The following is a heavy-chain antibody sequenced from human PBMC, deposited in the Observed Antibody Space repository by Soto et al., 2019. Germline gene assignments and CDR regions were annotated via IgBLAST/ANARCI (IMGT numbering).Heavy chain of an antibody. J-gene: IGHJ3*02. D-gene: IGHD2-15*01. CDR2: IYHSGST. V-gene: IGHV4-30-2*01. Sequence: QLQLQESGSGLVKPSQTLSLTCAVSGGSISSGGYSGSWIRQPPGKGLEWIGYIYHSGSTYYNPSLTSRVTISVDRSKNQFSLKLSSVTAADTAGYYCARVVVAMDAFDIWGQGTMFTVSS. CDR1: GGSISSGGYS. CDR3: ARVVVAMDAFDI.